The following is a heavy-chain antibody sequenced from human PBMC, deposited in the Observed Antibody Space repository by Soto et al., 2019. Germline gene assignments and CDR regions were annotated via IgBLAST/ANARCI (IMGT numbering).Heavy chain of an antibody. J-gene: IGHJ4*01. CDR1: GASLSYYY. D-gene: IGHD6-13*01. Sequence: PSETLSLTCTVSGASLSYYYWTWIRQPPGKALEWIGYIYYSGSTNYNPSLAPRLNISFDMSKSQVYLQLTSVTAADTAVYYCARFGAAAAHDDNWGRGVLVTVSS. V-gene: IGHV4-59*01. CDR2: IYYSGST. CDR3: ARFGAAAAHDDN.